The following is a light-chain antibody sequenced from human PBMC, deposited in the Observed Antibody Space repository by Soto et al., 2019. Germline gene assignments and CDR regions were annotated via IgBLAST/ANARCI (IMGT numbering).Light chain of an antibody. CDR3: QHYNSYSEA. Sequence: DIVMTQSPDSLAVSLGERATINCKSSQSVLYSSNNKNYLAWYQQKPGQPPKLLIYWASTRESGVPDRFSGSGSGTDFTLTISSLQPDDFATYYCQHYNSYSEAFGQGTKVELK. CDR2: WAS. CDR1: QSVLYSSNNKNY. V-gene: IGKV4-1*01. J-gene: IGKJ1*01.